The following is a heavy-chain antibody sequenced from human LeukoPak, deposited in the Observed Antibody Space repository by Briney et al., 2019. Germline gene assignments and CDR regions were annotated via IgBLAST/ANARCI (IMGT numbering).Heavy chain of an antibody. CDR3: ARARSPEFDP. V-gene: IGHV3-23*01. J-gene: IGHJ5*02. Sequence: GGSLRLSCAASGFTFSAYGMTWVRQAPGKGLEWVSAISGSAAATFYADSVKGQFTISRDNSRSTLYLQMNSLRAEDTAVYYCARARSPEFDPWGQGTLVTVSS. CDR2: ISGSAAAT. CDR1: GFTFSAYG.